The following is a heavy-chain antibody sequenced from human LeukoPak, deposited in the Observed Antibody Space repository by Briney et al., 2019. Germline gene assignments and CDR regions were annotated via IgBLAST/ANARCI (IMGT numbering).Heavy chain of an antibody. CDR1: GFTVSSNY. D-gene: IGHD3-22*01. V-gene: IGHV3-66*01. Sequence: GGSLRLSCAASGFTVSSNYMSWFRQAPGKGLEWVAVIYSGGSTYYADSVKGRFTISRDNSKNTLYLQMNSLRAEDTAVYYCAKGHDYYDSSGYWIFYFDYWGQGTLVTVSS. CDR2: IYSGGST. CDR3: AKGHDYYDSSGYWIFYFDY. J-gene: IGHJ4*02.